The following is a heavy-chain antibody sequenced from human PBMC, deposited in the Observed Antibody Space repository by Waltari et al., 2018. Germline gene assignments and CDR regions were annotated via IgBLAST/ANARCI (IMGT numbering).Heavy chain of an antibody. J-gene: IGHJ6*02. CDR1: GGSISSSSYY. Sequence: QLQLQESGPGLVKPSETLSLTCTVSGGSISSSSYYWGWIRQPPGKGLEWIGSIYYSGSTYYNPSLKIRVTISVDTSKNQFYLKLSSVTAADTAVYYCARDSPKLESYGMDVWGQGTTVTVSS. V-gene: IGHV4-39*07. CDR2: IYYSGST. D-gene: IGHD1-1*01. CDR3: ARDSPKLESYGMDV.